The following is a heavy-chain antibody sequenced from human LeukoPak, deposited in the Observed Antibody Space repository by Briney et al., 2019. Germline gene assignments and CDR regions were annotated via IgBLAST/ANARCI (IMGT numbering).Heavy chain of an antibody. Sequence: SETLSLTCTVSGGSISSGGYYWSWIRQHPGKGLEWIGYIYYSGSTYYNPSLKSRVTISVDTSKNQFSLKLSSVTAADTAVYYCAIDQEQLGVDYWGQGTLVTVFS. D-gene: IGHD6-6*01. CDR1: GGSISSGGYY. J-gene: IGHJ4*02. CDR3: AIDQEQLGVDY. CDR2: IYYSGST. V-gene: IGHV4-31*03.